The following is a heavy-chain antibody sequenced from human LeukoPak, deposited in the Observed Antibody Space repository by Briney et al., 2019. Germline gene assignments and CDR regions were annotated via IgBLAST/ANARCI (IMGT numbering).Heavy chain of an antibody. CDR1: GYTFTGYY. CDR2: INPNSGDT. CDR3: AREEGFCRTTSCSAPFDY. V-gene: IGHV1-2*02. Sequence: ASVKVSCKASGYTFTGYYMHWVRQAPGQGLEGMGWINPNSGDTIYAQKFQGRVTMTRDTSITTAYMELSRLTSDDTAMYYCAREEGFCRTTSCSAPFDYWGQGTLVTVSS. D-gene: IGHD2-2*01. J-gene: IGHJ4*02.